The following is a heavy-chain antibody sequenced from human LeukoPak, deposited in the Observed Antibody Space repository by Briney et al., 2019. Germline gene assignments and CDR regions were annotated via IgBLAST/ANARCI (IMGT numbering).Heavy chain of an antibody. Sequence: SGTLSLTCTVSGDSISSSAYYWGWIRQAPGKGLEWIGNVYISGATYYNPSLKSRVTVSMDTSKRQLSLSLSSLTAADTAVYYCARQGTNYDASGYFDHWGQGTLVTVSS. CDR2: VYISGAT. CDR3: ARQGTNYDASGYFDH. J-gene: IGHJ4*02. V-gene: IGHV4-39*01. CDR1: GDSISSSAYY. D-gene: IGHD3-16*01.